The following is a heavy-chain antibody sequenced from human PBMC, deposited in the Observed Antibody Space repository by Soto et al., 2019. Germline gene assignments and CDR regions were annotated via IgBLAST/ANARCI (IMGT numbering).Heavy chain of an antibody. D-gene: IGHD2-8*01. J-gene: IGHJ4*02. CDR1: GFTFSDYY. CDR3: ASGTKGAFFVY. V-gene: IGHV3-11*01. Sequence: QVQLVESGGGLVKPGGSLRLSCAASGFTFSDYYMSWIRQAPGKGLEWVSYISSRSSTIFYADSVKGRFTISRDNVKNALYLQMNSLVSEDTAVYYCASGTKGAFFVYWGQGILVTVSS. CDR2: ISSRSSTI.